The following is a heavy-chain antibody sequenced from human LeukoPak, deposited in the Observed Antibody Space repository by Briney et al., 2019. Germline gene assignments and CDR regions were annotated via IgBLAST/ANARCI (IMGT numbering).Heavy chain of an antibody. J-gene: IGHJ4*02. CDR1: GVSFSGYY. D-gene: IGHD1-1*01. V-gene: IGHV4-34*01. CDR3: ARGQTTQL. Sequence: SETLSLTCAVYGVSFSGYYWSWIRQPPGKGLEWIGEINHSGSTNYNPSLKCRVTISVDTSKNQFSLKLSSVTAADTAVYYCARGQTTQLWGQGTLVTVSS. CDR2: INHSGST.